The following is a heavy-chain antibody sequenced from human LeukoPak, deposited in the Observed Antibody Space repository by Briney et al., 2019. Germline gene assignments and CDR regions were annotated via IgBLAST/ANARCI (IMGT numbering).Heavy chain of an antibody. D-gene: IGHD3-22*01. V-gene: IGHV3-9*01. CDR3: AKDDSREYYDSSGYDY. CDR2: ISWNSGSI. CDR1: GFTFDDYA. Sequence: PGRSLRLSCAASGFTFDDYAMHWVRQAPGKGLEWVSGISWNSGSIGYADSVKGRFTISRDNAKNSLYLQMNSLRAEDTALYYCAKDDSREYYDSSGYDYWGQGTLVTVSS. J-gene: IGHJ4*02.